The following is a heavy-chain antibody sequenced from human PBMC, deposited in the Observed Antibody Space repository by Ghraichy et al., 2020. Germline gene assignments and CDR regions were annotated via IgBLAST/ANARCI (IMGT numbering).Heavy chain of an antibody. J-gene: IGHJ4*02. D-gene: IGHD1-26*01. CDR3: ATGILGADYFFDY. Sequence: SETLSLTCTVSGDSISSYSWSWIRQRPGKGLEWIGYSYYSGSTKYNPSLKSRVTISADTSKNQVYLKVRSVTAAATAVYYCATGILGADYFFDYWGQGTLVTVSS. CDR2: SYYSGST. CDR1: GDSISSYS. V-gene: IGHV4-59*01.